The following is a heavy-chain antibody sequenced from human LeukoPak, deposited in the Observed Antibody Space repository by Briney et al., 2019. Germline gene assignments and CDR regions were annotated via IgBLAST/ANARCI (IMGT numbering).Heavy chain of an antibody. CDR2: IGTRGDT. V-gene: IGHV3-13*01. CDR1: EFAFSFNA. CDR3: AKAAEQWLGHFDY. J-gene: IGHJ4*02. D-gene: IGHD6-19*01. Sequence: GGPLRPSFPASEFAFSFNAMHWARQAPGKALDWLSGIGTRGDTYYLGSVKGRFTISRDNAKNSLYLQVTSLRAGDTAVYYCAKAAEQWLGHFDYWGQGTLVTVSS.